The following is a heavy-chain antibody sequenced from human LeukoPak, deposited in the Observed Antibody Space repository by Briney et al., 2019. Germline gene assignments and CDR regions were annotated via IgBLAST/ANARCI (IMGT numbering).Heavy chain of an antibody. D-gene: IGHD3-22*01. CDR1: GYTFTSYY. V-gene: IGHV1-46*01. CDR2: INPSGGTA. J-gene: IGHJ4*02. CDR3: ATRDYDSPFKY. Sequence: ASVKVSCKASGYTFTSYYMHWVRQAPGQGLEWMGLINPSGGTASYAQKCQGRVTMTRDTSTSTVYMELSSLRSEDTAVYYCATRDYDSPFKYWGQGTLVTVSS.